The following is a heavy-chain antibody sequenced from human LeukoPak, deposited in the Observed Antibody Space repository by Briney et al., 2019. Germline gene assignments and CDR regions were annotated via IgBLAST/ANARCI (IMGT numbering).Heavy chain of an antibody. J-gene: IGHJ4*02. V-gene: IGHV3-48*01. Sequence: GGSLRLSCAASGFTFSSYNMNWVRQAPGKGLEWVSYISSSSSTIYYADSVKGRFTISRDNAKNSLYLQMNSLRAEDTAVYYCAREGYYYDSSGYYFDYWGQGTLVTVSS. CDR1: GFTFSSYN. CDR3: AREGYYYDSSGYYFDY. D-gene: IGHD3-22*01. CDR2: ISSSSSTI.